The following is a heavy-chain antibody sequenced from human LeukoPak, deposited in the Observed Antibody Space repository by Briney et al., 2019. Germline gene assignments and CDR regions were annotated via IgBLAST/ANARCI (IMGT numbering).Heavy chain of an antibody. Sequence: PGGSLRHSCAASGFTFSNYWMSWVRQAPGKGLEWVANIKVDGSEKYYLDSVKGRFTISRDNAKNSVYLQMNSLRTEDTAVYYCGRKTGVTGEAFDCWGQGTLVTVSS. J-gene: IGHJ4*02. CDR2: IKVDGSEK. D-gene: IGHD7-27*01. CDR3: GRKTGVTGEAFDC. V-gene: IGHV3-7*03. CDR1: GFTFSNYW.